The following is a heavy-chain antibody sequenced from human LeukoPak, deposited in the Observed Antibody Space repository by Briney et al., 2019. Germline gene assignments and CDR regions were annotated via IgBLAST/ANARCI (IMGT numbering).Heavy chain of an antibody. Sequence: SETLSLTCTVSGGPISSYSWSWIRQPPGKGLEWIGYIYYSGSTNYNPSLKSRVTISVETSKNEFSLKLRSVTAADTAVYYCARVTGYRIEDYFDYWGQGTLVTVSS. CDR2: IYYSGST. D-gene: IGHD6-13*01. CDR3: ARVTGYRIEDYFDY. V-gene: IGHV4-59*01. J-gene: IGHJ4*02. CDR1: GGPISSYS.